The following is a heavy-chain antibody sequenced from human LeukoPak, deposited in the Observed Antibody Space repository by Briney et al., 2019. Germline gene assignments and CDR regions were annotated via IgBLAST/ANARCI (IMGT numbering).Heavy chain of an antibody. J-gene: IGHJ5*02. D-gene: IGHD3-10*01. CDR3: AREVGFGELVPNWFDP. CDR1: GGSFSGYY. CDR2: INQSGST. V-gene: IGHV4-34*01. Sequence: SETLSLTCAVYGGSFSGYYWSWIRQPPGKGLEWIGEINQSGSTNYNPSLKSRVTISVDTSKNQFSLKLSSVTAADTAVYYCAREVGFGELVPNWFDPWGQGTLVTVSS.